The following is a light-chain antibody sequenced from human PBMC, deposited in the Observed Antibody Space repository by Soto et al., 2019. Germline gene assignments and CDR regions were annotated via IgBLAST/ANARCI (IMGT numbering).Light chain of an antibody. CDR1: SSDVGNYNL. Sequence: QSALTQPASVSGSPGQSITLSCTGSSSDVGNYNLVSWYQQHPGNVPKVMIYEVTKRPSGVSNRCSGSKSGNTASLTTSGLQAEDEADYYCCSYAGSNSVVFGGGTKLTVL. CDR3: CSYAGSNSVV. J-gene: IGLJ2*01. CDR2: EVT. V-gene: IGLV2-23*02.